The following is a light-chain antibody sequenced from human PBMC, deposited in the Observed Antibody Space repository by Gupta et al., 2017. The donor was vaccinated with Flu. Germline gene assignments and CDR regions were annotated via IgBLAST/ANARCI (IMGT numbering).Light chain of an antibody. CDR1: QGISNY. CDR3: QKDNSAPGT. CDR2: AAS. J-gene: IGKJ1*01. V-gene: IGKV1-27*01. Sequence: PSSLSASVRDRVTITCRASQGISNYLAWYHHKPGKGPKLLIYAASTLQSGVPSRFSGSGSGTDFTLTISSLQPEDVATYYCQKDNSAPGTFGQGTKVEIK.